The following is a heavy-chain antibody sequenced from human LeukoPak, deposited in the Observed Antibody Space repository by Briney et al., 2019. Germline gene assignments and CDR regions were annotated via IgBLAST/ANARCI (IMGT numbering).Heavy chain of an antibody. CDR3: ARLRDYDRYFDR. V-gene: IGHV5-51*01. CDR1: GYSFTSYW. J-gene: IGHJ2*01. CDR2: IYPGDSDT. Sequence: GPSLQISSQGSGYSFTSYWIGWVRPMPGKGLEWMGIIYPGDSDTTYSPSFQGQVTISADKSISTAYLQWRSLKASDTAMYYCARLRDYDRYFDRRGRGKLVTASS. D-gene: IGHD3-22*01.